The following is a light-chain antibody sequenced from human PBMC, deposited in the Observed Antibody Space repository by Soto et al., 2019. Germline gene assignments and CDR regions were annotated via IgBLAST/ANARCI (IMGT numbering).Light chain of an antibody. CDR1: SSDVGGYNY. CDR3: SSYTSSSTLRV. CDR2: DVS. V-gene: IGLV2-14*01. J-gene: IGLJ1*01. Sequence: QSVLTQPASVSGSPGQSITISCTGTSSDVGGYNYVSWYQQHPGKAPKLMIYDVSNRPPGVSNRFSGSKSGNTASLTISGLQAEDDADYYCSSYTSSSTLRVFGTGTKLTVL.